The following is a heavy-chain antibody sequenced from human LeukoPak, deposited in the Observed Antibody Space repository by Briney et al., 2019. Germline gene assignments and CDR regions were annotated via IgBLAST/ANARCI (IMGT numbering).Heavy chain of an antibody. D-gene: IGHD1-26*01. V-gene: IGHV3-66*01. CDR3: ARDKWELPNYYYYGMDV. CDR1: GFTVSSNY. CDR2: IYSGGST. Sequence: GGSLRLSCAASGFTVSSNYMSWVRQAPGKGLEWVSVIYSGGSTYYADSVKGRFTISRDNSKNTLYLQMNSRRAEDTAVYYCARDKWELPNYYYYGMDVWGQGTTVTVSS. J-gene: IGHJ6*02.